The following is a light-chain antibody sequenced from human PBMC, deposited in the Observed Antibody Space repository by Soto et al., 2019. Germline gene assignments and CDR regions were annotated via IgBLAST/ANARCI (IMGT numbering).Light chain of an antibody. CDR1: QSISDN. CDR3: QQRSNWPPIT. V-gene: IGKV1-39*01. J-gene: IGKJ5*01. CDR2: AAS. Sequence: DIQMTQSPSSLSASVGDRVTITCRASQSISDNLNWYQHKPGTAPNLLIYAASSLQSGVPSRFSGSGPGTDFTLTISSLEPEDFAVYYCQQRSNWPPITFGQGTRLEIK.